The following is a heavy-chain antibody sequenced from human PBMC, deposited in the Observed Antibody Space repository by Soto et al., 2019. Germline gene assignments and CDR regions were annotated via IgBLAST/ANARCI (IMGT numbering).Heavy chain of an antibody. D-gene: IGHD4-17*01. J-gene: IGHJ4*02. CDR3: ARDGEFDY. CDR2: INHSGST. V-gene: IGHV4-34*01. Sequence: SETLSLTCAVYGGSFSGYYWSWIRQPPGKGLEWIGEINHSGSTDYNPSLKSRVTISVDTSKNQFSLKLSSVTAADTAVYYCARDGEFDYWGQGTLVTVS. CDR1: GGSFSGYY.